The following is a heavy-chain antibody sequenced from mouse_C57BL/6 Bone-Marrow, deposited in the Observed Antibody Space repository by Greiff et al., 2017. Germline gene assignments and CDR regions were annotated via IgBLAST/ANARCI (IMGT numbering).Heavy chain of an antibody. D-gene: IGHD1-1*01. CDR3: ARCSYYYGSSYWFAY. CDR1: GYTFTSYW. V-gene: IGHV1-50*01. CDR2: IDPSDSYT. Sequence: QVQLQQSGAELVKPGASVKLSCKASGYTFTSYWMQWVKQRPGQGLEWIGEIDPSDSYTNYNQKFKGKATLTVDTSSSTAYMQLSSLTSEDSAVYYCARCSYYYGSSYWFAYWGQGTLVTVSA. J-gene: IGHJ3*01.